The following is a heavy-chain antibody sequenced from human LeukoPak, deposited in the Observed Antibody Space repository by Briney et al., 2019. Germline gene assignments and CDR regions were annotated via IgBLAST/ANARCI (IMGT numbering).Heavy chain of an antibody. CDR1: GYTFTSYD. CDR2: MNPNSGNT. CDR3: ARAPGVGATRWSWFDP. J-gene: IGHJ5*02. Sequence: GASVKVSCKASGYTFTSYDINWVRQATGQGLEWMGWMNPNSGNTGYAQKFQGRVTMTRNTSISTAYMELSSLRSEDTAVYYCARAPGVGATRWSWFDPWGQGTLVTVSS. V-gene: IGHV1-8*01. D-gene: IGHD1-26*01.